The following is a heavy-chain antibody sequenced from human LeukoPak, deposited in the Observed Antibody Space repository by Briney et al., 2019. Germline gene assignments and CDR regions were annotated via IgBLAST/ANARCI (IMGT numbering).Heavy chain of an antibody. CDR1: DGSISSGDYY. J-gene: IGHJ4*02. Sequence: PSETLSLTCTVSDGSISSGDYYWSWIRQPPGKGLEWIGYIYYSGSTYYNPSLKSRVTISVDTSKNQFSLKLSSVTAADTAVYYCASAEYYYDSSEKFDYWGQGTLVTVSS. CDR3: ASAEYYYDSSEKFDY. D-gene: IGHD3-22*01. V-gene: IGHV4-30-4*01. CDR2: IYYSGST.